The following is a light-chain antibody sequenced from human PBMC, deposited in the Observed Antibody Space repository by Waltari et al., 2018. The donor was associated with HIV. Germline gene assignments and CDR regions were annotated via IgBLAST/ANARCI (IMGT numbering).Light chain of an antibody. CDR1: QDITNY. CDR3: QHSDNLPST. V-gene: IGKV1-33*01. J-gene: IGKJ4*01. Sequence: DIQMTQSPSSLSASVGDRVTITCQASQDITNYLNWYQQKQGKAPRLLIYYASNLQTGVPSRFRGSGSGTDFTFTISGLQPEDIATYYCQHSDNLPSTFGGGTKVEIK. CDR2: YAS.